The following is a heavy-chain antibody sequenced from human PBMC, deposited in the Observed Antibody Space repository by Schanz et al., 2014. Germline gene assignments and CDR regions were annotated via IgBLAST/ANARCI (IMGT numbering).Heavy chain of an antibody. CDR2: ILLRSGHR. CDR3: VKDLSPGGADV. Sequence: DVQLVESGGGLAQPGGSLRLSCAASGVTSDDYGMHWVRQVPGKGLEWVSGILLRSGHRDYANSVKDRFIISRDRSSLYLQMNSLRADATAFYYCVKDLSPGGADVWGQGTTVTVSS. J-gene: IGHJ6*02. V-gene: IGHV3-9*02. CDR1: GVTSDDYG. D-gene: IGHD2-15*01.